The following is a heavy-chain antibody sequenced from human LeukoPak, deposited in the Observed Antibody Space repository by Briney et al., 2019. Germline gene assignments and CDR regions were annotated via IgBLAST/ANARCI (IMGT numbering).Heavy chain of an antibody. CDR2: INPSGGST. CDR3: ARQGTYSSAIGMGY. CDR1: GYTFNNHY. V-gene: IGHV1-46*02. Sequence: ASVKVSCKASGYTFNNHYMYWVRQAPGQGLEWMGVINPSGGSTSYAQKFQGRVTMTRDTSTRTVYMEVNSLRSEDTAVYYCARQGTYSSAIGMGYWGLGTLVTVSS. J-gene: IGHJ4*02. D-gene: IGHD6-19*01.